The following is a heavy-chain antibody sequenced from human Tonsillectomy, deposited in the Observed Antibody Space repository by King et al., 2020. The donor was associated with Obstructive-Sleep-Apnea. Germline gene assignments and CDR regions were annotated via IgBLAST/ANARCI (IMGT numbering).Heavy chain of an antibody. CDR3: AREYTMVRGVILHTFDY. CDR2: IYYSGST. Sequence: VQLQESGPGLVKPSQTLSLTCTVSGGSISSGDYYWSWIRQPPGKGLEWIGYIYYSGSTYYNPSLQSRVTISVDTSKNQFSLKLSSVTAADTAVYYCAREYTMVRGVILHTFDYWGQGTLVTVSS. D-gene: IGHD3-10*01. V-gene: IGHV4-30-4*01. CDR1: GGSISSGDYY. J-gene: IGHJ4*02.